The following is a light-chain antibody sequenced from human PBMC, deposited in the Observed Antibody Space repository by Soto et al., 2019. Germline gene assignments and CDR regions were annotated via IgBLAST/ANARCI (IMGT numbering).Light chain of an antibody. CDR1: QSISSW. Sequence: DIQMTQSPSTLSASVGDRVTITCRASQSISSWLAWYQHKPGEAPKLLIYDVSNLESGVPSRFSGSGSGTQISLTIRSLQPDDFATYYCQQYDYSRTFGQGTKVDIK. CDR2: DVS. V-gene: IGKV1-5*01. J-gene: IGKJ1*01. CDR3: QQYDYSRT.